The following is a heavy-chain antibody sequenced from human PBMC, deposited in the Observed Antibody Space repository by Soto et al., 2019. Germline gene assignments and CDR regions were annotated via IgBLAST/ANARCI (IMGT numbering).Heavy chain of an antibody. V-gene: IGHV3-66*01. J-gene: IGHJ4*02. Sequence: SGGSLRLSCAASGFTVSSNYMSWVCQAPGKGLEWVSVIYSGGSTYYADSVKGRFTISRDNSKNTLYLQMNSLRAEDTAVYYCARDRSGYYYFDYWGQGTRVTVSS. CDR1: GFTVSSNY. D-gene: IGHD3-3*01. CDR2: IYSGGST. CDR3: ARDRSGYYYFDY.